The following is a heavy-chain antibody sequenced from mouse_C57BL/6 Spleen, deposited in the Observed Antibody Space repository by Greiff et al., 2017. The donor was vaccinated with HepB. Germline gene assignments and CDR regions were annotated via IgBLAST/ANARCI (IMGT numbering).Heavy chain of an antibody. CDR2: IRLKSDNYAT. D-gene: IGHD1-1*01. Sequence: EVHLVESGGGLVQPGGSMKLSCVASGFTFSNYWMNWVRQSPVKGLEWVAQIRLKSDNYATHYAESVKGRFTISSVDSKSIVYLQLNNLRAEDTGIYYCTGEGTTGFAYWGQGTLVTVSA. J-gene: IGHJ3*01. CDR1: GFTFSNYW. CDR3: TGEGTTGFAY. V-gene: IGHV6-3*01.